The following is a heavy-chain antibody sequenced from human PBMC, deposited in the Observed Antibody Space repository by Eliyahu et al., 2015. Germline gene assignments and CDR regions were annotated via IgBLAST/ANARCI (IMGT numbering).Heavy chain of an antibody. CDR3: ARDSPSSGYYFHY. D-gene: IGHD3-22*01. J-gene: IGHJ4*02. Sequence: QVQLVESGGGVVQPGRSLRLSCAAXGFTFGSXGMPWGRQGPGKGVEWVAVIWYDGSNKYYADSVKGRFTISRDNSKNTLYLQMNSLRAEDTAVYYCARDSPSSGYYFHYWGQGTLVTVSS. CDR1: GFTFGSXG. CDR2: IWYDGSNK. V-gene: IGHV3-33*01.